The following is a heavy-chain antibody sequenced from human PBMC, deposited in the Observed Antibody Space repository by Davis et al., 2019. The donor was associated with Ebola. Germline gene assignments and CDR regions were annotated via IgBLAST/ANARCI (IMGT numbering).Heavy chain of an antibody. D-gene: IGHD2-15*01. CDR2: IIPIFGTA. Sequence: SVTVSCKASGGTFSSSAISWVRQAPGQGLEWMGGIIPIFGTANYAQKFQGRVTITGDTSASTAYMELSSLRSEDTAVYYCASGYCSGGSCYDSWFDPWGQGTLVTVSS. J-gene: IGHJ5*02. V-gene: IGHV1-69*06. CDR1: GGTFSSSA. CDR3: ASGYCSGGSCYDSWFDP.